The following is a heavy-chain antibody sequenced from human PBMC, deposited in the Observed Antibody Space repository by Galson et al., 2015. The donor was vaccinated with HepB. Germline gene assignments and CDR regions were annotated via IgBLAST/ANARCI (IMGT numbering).Heavy chain of an antibody. CDR3: ARESGKSPRGSSYYYYYYMDV. J-gene: IGHJ6*03. CDR2: INSDGSST. D-gene: IGHD3-10*01. V-gene: IGHV3-74*01. Sequence: SLRLSCAASGFTFSSYWMHWVRQAPGKGLVWVSRINSDGSSTSYADSVKGRFTISRDNAKNTLYLQMNSLRAEDTAVYYCARESGKSPRGSSYYYYYYMDVWCKGTTVTVSS. CDR1: GFTFSSYW.